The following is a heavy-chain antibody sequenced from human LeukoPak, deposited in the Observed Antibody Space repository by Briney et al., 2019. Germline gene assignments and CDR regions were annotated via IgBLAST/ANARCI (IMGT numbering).Heavy chain of an antibody. J-gene: IGHJ4*02. CDR1: GFTFSDYY. CDR3: ARGSPYYYDSSGHNFDY. D-gene: IGHD3-22*01. CDR2: ISSSGSTI. V-gene: IGHV3-11*04. Sequence: GGSLRLSCAASGFTFSDYYMSWIRQAPGKGLEWVSYISSSGSTIYYADSVKVRFTISRDNAKNSLYLQMNSLTAEDTAVYYCARGSPYYYDSSGHNFDYWGQGTLVTVSS.